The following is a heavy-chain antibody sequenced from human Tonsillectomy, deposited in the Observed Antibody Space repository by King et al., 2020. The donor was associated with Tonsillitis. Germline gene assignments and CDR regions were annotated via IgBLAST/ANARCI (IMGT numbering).Heavy chain of an antibody. CDR3: ATSVDRAYYDILTGWWKDGRDV. V-gene: IGHV1-8*01. CDR1: GYTFTSYD. CDR2: MNPNSGNT. J-gene: IGHJ6*02. D-gene: IGHD3-9*01. Sequence: QLVQSGAEVKKPGASVKVSCKASGYTFTSYDINWVRQAPGQGLEWMGWMNPNSGNTGYAQKFQGRVTMTRNTSISTAYMELSSLRSEDTAVYYCATSVDRAYYDILTGWWKDGRDVWGQGTTVTVSS.